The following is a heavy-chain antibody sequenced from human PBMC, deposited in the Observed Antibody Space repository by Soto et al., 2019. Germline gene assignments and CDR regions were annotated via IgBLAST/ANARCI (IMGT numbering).Heavy chain of an antibody. CDR1: GFAFSSYA. J-gene: IGHJ4*02. D-gene: IGHD3-10*01. Sequence: QVQLVESGGGVVQPGRSLRLSCAASGFAFSSYAMHWVRQAPGKGLEWVAVISYDGSNKYYADSVKGRFTISRDNSKNTLYLQMSSRRAEDTAVYYCARDLSGSGDWGQGTLVTVSS. CDR2: ISYDGSNK. V-gene: IGHV3-30-3*01. CDR3: ARDLSGSGD.